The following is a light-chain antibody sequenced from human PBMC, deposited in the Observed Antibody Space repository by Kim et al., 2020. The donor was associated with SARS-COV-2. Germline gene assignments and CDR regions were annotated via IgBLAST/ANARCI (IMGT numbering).Light chain of an antibody. J-gene: IGLJ1*01. CDR3: SSYTSGSTLYV. V-gene: IGLV2-14*03. CDR1: SSDVGGYDY. CDR2: DVN. Sequence: QSITISCTGSSSDVGGYDYVSWYQHHPGKAPKVIIYDVNNRPSGLSDRFSCSKSGNTASLTISGLQAEDEADYYCSSYTSGSTLYVFGTGTKVTVL.